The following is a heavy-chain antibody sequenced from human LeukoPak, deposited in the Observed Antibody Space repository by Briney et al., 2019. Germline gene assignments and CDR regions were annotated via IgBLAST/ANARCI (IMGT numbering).Heavy chain of an antibody. CDR1: GYTFTSYG. Sequence: ASVKVSCKASGYTFTSYGISWVRQAPGQGLEWMGWISAYNGNTNYAQKLQGRVTMTTDTSTSTAYVELRSLRSDDTAVYYCARAEGRLARQGFLGYFDYWGQGTLVTVSS. J-gene: IGHJ4*02. CDR3: ARAEGRLARQGFLGYFDY. V-gene: IGHV1-18*01. D-gene: IGHD6-6*01. CDR2: ISAYNGNT.